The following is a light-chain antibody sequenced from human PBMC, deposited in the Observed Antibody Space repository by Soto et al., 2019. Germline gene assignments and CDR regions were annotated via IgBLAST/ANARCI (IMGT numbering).Light chain of an antibody. J-gene: IGLJ1*01. CDR2: EVS. CDR3: SSYRSTSTLYV. Sequence: QSVLTQPASVSGSPGQSITISCTGTSSDVGGYNYVSWYQHHPGKAPKLMIYEVSRRPSGVSNRFSGSKSGNTASLTISGLQAEDEADYYCSSYRSTSTLYVFGSGTKLTVL. V-gene: IGLV2-14*01. CDR1: SSDVGGYNY.